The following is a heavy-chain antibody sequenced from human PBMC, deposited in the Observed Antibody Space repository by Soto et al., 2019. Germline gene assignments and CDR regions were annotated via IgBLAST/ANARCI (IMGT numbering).Heavy chain of an antibody. CDR1: GLTLSSYA. CDR3: AKGESSSWTGWGRFDY. J-gene: IGHJ4*02. V-gene: IGHV3-23*01. Sequence: GGSLRLSCAASGLTLSSYAMNWVRQSPGKGLEWVSGISGSGGSTYYADSVKGRFTISRENSKNTGYLQMNSLRAEDTAVYYCAKGESSSWTGWGRFDYWGQGTLVTVSS. CDR2: ISGSGGST. D-gene: IGHD6-13*01.